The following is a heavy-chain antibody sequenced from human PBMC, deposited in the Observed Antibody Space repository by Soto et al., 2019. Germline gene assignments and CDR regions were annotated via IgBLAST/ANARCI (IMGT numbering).Heavy chain of an antibody. D-gene: IGHD6-19*01. V-gene: IGHV3-23*01. J-gene: IGHJ4*02. Sequence: EVQLLESGGGLVQPGGSLRLSCTASGFTFSSYAMSWVRQAPGKGLEWVSAISGSGGSTYYADSVKGRFTISRDNSKNTLYLQMNSMRAEDTAVYYCAKYSSGWYHPFDYWGQGTLVTVSS. CDR3: AKYSSGWYHPFDY. CDR1: GFTFSSYA. CDR2: ISGSGGST.